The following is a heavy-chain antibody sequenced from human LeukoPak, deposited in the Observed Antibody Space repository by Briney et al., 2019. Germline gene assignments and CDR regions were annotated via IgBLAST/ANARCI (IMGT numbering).Heavy chain of an antibody. CDR2: ISGDSRYI. J-gene: IGHJ4*02. D-gene: IGHD2-8*02. Sequence: PGESLRLSCAASGFTFFTYSMNWVRQAPGKGLEWVSSISGDSRYIYYADSMKGRFTISRDNAKNSVFLQMNSLRVEDTAIYYCARDRQWGMFDYWGQGTLVTVSS. CDR3: ARDRQWGMFDY. V-gene: IGHV3-21*06. CDR1: GFTFFTYS.